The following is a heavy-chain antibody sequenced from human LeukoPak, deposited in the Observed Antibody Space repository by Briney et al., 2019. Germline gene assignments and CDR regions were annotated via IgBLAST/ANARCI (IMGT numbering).Heavy chain of an antibody. D-gene: IGHD5-18*01. CDR2: IYYSGST. Sequence: PSETLSLTCTVSGGSISSSSYYWGWIRQPPGKGLEWIGSIYYSGSTYYNPSLKSRVTISVDTSKNQFSLKLSSVTAADTAVYYCASGQDTAMRLDAFDIWGQGTMVTVSS. CDR3: ASGQDTAMRLDAFDI. V-gene: IGHV4-39*01. CDR1: GGSISSSSYY. J-gene: IGHJ3*02.